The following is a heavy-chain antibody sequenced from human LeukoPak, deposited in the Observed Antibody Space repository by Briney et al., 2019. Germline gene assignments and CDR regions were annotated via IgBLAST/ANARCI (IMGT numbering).Heavy chain of an antibody. CDR3: ARAPTIIAASDY. Sequence: GASVKVSCKSSGYTFTGNYMHWVRQPPGQGLEWMGRINPNSGGANNAQQFQGRVTIIRDTSISTAYMELSRLRPDDTAVYYCARAPTIIAASDYWGQGTLVTVSS. V-gene: IGHV1-2*06. CDR1: GYTFTGNY. J-gene: IGHJ4*02. D-gene: IGHD6-6*01. CDR2: INPNSGGA.